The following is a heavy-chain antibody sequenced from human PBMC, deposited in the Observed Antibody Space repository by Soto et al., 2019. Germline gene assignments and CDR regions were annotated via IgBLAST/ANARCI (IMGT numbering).Heavy chain of an antibody. CDR2: IYYSGST. Sequence: QVQLQESGPGLVKPSETLSLTCTVSGGSISSYYWSWIRQPPGKGLEWIGYIYYSGSTNYNPSLKSRVTISVDTSKNQFSLKLSSVTAADTAVYYRARDRGRYYYGSGSYLGSSPLRNYGMDVWGQGTTVTVSS. CDR3: ARDRGRYYYGSGSYLGSSPLRNYGMDV. J-gene: IGHJ6*02. V-gene: IGHV4-59*01. CDR1: GGSISSYY. D-gene: IGHD3-10*01.